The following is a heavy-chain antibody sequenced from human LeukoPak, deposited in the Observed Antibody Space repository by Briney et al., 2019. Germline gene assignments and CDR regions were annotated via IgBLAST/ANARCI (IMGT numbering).Heavy chain of an antibody. J-gene: IGHJ5*02. CDR3: ARVTTVTTGRFDP. CDR1: GFTFSSYS. Sequence: PGGSLRLSRAASGFTFSSYSMNWVRQAPGKGLEWVSYISSSSSTIYYADSVKGRFTISRDNAKNSLYLQMNSLRDEDTAVYYCARVTTVTTGRFDPWGQGTLVTVSS. V-gene: IGHV3-48*02. D-gene: IGHD4-17*01. CDR2: ISSSSSTI.